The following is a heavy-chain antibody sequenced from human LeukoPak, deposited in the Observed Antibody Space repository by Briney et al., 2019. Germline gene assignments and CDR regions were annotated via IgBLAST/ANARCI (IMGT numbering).Heavy chain of an antibody. CDR3: AKDMGSGSPRDYGMDV. CDR1: RFTFSNYA. CDR2: TSGTGGST. J-gene: IGHJ6*02. V-gene: IGHV3-23*01. Sequence: PGGSLRLSRAASRFTFSNYAMSWVRQAPGKGLEWVSATSGTGGSTYYADSAKGRFTISRDNSKNTLYLQTNSLRAEDTAVYYCAKDMGSGSPRDYGMDVWGQGTTVTVSS. D-gene: IGHD3-10*01.